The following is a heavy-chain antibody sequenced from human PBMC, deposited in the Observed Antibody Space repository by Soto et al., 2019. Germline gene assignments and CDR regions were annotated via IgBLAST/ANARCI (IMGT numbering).Heavy chain of an antibody. J-gene: IGHJ3*02. V-gene: IGHV4-59*01. CDR1: GASISSYY. D-gene: IGHD4-4*01. CDR3: AKLQYTVVTPLAI. CDR2: MYSSGGT. Sequence: QVQLQESGPGLVKPSETLSLTCSVSGASISSYYWSWIRQSPGKGLEFIGCMYSSGGTNYNPALKSRITISRDTSKNQLSLKLTSVTAADTAVYFCAKLQYTVVTPLAIWGPGTMVTVSS.